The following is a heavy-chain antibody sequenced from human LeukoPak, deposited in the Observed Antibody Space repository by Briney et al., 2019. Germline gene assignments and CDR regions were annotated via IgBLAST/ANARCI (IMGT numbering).Heavy chain of an antibody. CDR2: FDPEDGET. J-gene: IGHJ4*02. D-gene: IGHD4-23*01. Sequence: XCKVSGYTLTELSMHWVRQAPGKGLEWMGGFDPEDGETIYAQKFQGRVTMTEDTSTDTAYMELSSLRSEDTAVYYCATDLRGELRWFFDYWGQGTLVTVSS. V-gene: IGHV1-24*01. CDR1: GYTLTELS. CDR3: ATDLRGELRWFFDY.